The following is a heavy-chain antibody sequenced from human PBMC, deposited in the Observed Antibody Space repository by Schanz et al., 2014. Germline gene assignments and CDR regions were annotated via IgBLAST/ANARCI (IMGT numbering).Heavy chain of an antibody. J-gene: IGHJ4*02. D-gene: IGHD3-10*01. CDR1: GFTLSSYA. V-gene: IGHV3-30*14. CDR2: ISYDGSNK. CDR3: ARANYRRKINFDY. Sequence: QVQLVESGGGLVKPGGSLRLSCAAYGFTLSSYAMHWVRQAPGKGLEWVAVISYDGSNKYYADSVKDRFTVSRDNSKNTVYLQMNSLRAEDTAVYYCARANYRRKINFDYWGRGTLVTVSS.